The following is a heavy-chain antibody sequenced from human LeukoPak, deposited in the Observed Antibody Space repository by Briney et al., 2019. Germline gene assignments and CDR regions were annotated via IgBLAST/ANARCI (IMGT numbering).Heavy chain of an antibody. Sequence: ASVKVSCKASGYTFTGFYIHWVRQAPGQGLEWMGWTNPGTGGTSYAQNFQARVTLTRDTSTSTAYMELNSLRSDDTAVYFCARHLHFDYWGQGTLVSV. V-gene: IGHV1-2*02. J-gene: IGHJ4*02. CDR3: ARHLHFDY. CDR1: GYTFTGFY. CDR2: TNPGTGGT.